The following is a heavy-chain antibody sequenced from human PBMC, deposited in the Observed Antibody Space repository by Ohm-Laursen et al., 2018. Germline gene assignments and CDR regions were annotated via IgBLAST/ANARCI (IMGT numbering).Heavy chain of an antibody. CDR3: AREIPHYNRVYHFDL. Sequence: GSLRLSCSASGFTFSSNYMSWVRQAPGKGLEWVSLIYAGGSTHYADSVKGRFTISRDTSKNTLYLQMNSLRVEDTAVYYCAREIPHYNRVYHFDLWGRSTLVSVSS. CDR1: GFTFSSNY. V-gene: IGHV3-53*01. J-gene: IGHJ2*01. CDR2: IYAGGST. D-gene: IGHD1-14*01.